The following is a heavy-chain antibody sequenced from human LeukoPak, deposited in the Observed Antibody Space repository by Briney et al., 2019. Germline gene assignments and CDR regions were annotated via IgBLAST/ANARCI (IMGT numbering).Heavy chain of an antibody. CDR2: VYYSGTT. CDR1: GGSISSSLYY. CDR3: TRVSRSGSYGYYSDY. J-gene: IGHJ4*02. V-gene: IGHV4-39*07. Sequence: SETLSLTCTVSGGSISSSLYYWGWIRQPPGKGLEWIGDVYYSGTTYYNPSLNSRVTISLDTSKNQLSLKLYTVTAADTAVYYCTRVSRSGSYGYYSDYWGQGTLVTVSS. D-gene: IGHD1-26*01.